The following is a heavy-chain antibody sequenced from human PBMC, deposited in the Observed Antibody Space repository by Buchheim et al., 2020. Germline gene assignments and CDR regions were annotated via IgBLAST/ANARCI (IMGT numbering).Heavy chain of an antibody. Sequence: EVQLLESGGGLVQPGGSLRLSCVASGFTFSTYGMNWVRQVPGKGLEWVSSISGTAGTKHYADSVKGRFTISRDNSTSQLYLQMNNVRAEDTAVYYCAKDLTMVRGVISKYYYGMDVWGQGTT. CDR1: GFTFSTYG. D-gene: IGHD3-10*01. V-gene: IGHV3-23*01. CDR3: AKDLTMVRGVISKYYYGMDV. CDR2: ISGTAGTK. J-gene: IGHJ6*02.